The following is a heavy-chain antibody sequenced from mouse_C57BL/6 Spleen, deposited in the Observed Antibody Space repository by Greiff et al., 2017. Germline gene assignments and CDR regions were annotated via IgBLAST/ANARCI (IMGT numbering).Heavy chain of an antibody. Sequence: VMLVESGPGLVAPSQSLSITCTVSGFSLTSYAISWVRQPPGKGLEWLGVIWTGGGTNYNSALKSRLSISKDNSKSQVFLKMNSLQTDDTARYYCARIPYYDYDEGAAYWGQGTLVTVSA. CDR1: GFSLTSYA. CDR2: IWTGGGT. V-gene: IGHV2-9-1*01. J-gene: IGHJ3*01. D-gene: IGHD2-4*01. CDR3: ARIPYYDYDEGAAY.